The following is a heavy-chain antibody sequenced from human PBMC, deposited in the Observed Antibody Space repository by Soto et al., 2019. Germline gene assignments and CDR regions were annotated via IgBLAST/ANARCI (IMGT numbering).Heavy chain of an antibody. CDR2: IYYSGST. CDR3: ARHVWFGELYGGFDP. D-gene: IGHD3-10*01. Sequence: SETLSLTCTVSGGSISSCYWSWIRQPPGKGLEWIGYIYYSGSTNYNPSLKSRVTISVDTSKNQFSLKLSSVTAADTAVYYCARHVWFGELYGGFDPWGQGTLVTDSP. J-gene: IGHJ5*02. CDR1: GGSISSCY. V-gene: IGHV4-59*08.